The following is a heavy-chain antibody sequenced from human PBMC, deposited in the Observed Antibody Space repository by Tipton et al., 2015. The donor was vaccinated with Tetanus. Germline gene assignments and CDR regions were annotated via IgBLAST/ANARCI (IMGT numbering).Heavy chain of an antibody. CDR1: GFAFSDYS. CDR3: VKDRGTQSGSGTYNFVF. D-gene: IGHD3-10*01. J-gene: IGHJ4*02. Sequence: SLRLSCAASGFAFSDYSIFWVRQAPGKGLEWVAVISSNGDNKYYADSVRGRFTISRDNAENTLYLDMHSLGAEGTAVYHCVKDRGTQSGSGTYNFVFWGQGTLVTVSS. CDR2: ISSNGDNK. V-gene: IGHV3-30-3*01.